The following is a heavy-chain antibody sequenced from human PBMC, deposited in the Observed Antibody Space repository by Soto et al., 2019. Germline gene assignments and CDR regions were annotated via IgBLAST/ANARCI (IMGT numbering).Heavy chain of an antibody. CDR3: ARGSQIAATGTWDY. Sequence: QVQLVESGGGVVQPGRSLRLSCAASGFTFNSYDMDWVRQAPGRGLEWVALIRHDGGNKYYADSVKGRFTISRDNSKNTLYLQMNSLRAEDTAVYYGARGSQIAATGTWDYGGQGTLVTVSS. CDR1: GFTFNSYD. V-gene: IGHV3-33*01. J-gene: IGHJ4*02. D-gene: IGHD6-13*01. CDR2: IRHDGGNK.